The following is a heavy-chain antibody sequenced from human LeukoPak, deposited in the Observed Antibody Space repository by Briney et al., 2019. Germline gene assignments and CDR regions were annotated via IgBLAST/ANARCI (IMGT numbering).Heavy chain of an antibody. V-gene: IGHV3-66*01. D-gene: IGHD3-22*01. J-gene: IGHJ5*02. Sequence: GGSLRLSCVASGITVSSNYMSWVRQAPGKGLEWVSVIYSGGSTYYADSVKGRFTISGDNSKNTLYLQMNSLRAEDTAIYYCAKIFHTDGYYLGEHLFDAWGQGTLVTVSS. CDR2: IYSGGST. CDR3: AKIFHTDGYYLGEHLFDA. CDR1: GITVSSNY.